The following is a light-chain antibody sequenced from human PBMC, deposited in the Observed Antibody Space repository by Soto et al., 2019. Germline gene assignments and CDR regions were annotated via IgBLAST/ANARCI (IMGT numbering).Light chain of an antibody. CDR3: QHYGSSPPHP. CDR1: QSVANNY. J-gene: IGKJ2*01. CDR2: GAS. V-gene: IGKV3-20*01. Sequence: EIVLTQSPGTLSLSPGEGATLSCRASQSVANNYLAWYQQKPGQAPRLLISGASNRATGIPDRFSGSGSGTDFPLTISRLESEDFAVYYCQHYGSSPPHPFGQGNKLEIK.